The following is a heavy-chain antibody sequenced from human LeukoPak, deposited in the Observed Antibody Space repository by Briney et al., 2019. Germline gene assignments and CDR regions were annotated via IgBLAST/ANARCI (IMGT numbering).Heavy chain of an antibody. Sequence: QPGGSLRLSCAASGFTFSSYAMSWVRQAPGKGLEWVSAISGSGGSTYYADSVKGRFTISRDNSKNTLYLQMNSLRAEDTAVYYCAKSGQRGYCSGGSRCSGNYFDYWGQGTLVTVSS. V-gene: IGHV3-23*01. CDR2: ISGSGGST. D-gene: IGHD2-15*01. CDR1: GFTFSSYA. CDR3: AKSGQRGYCSGGSRCSGNYFDY. J-gene: IGHJ4*02.